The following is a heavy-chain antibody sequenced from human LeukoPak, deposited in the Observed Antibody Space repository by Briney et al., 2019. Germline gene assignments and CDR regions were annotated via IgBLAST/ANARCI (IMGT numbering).Heavy chain of an antibody. CDR1: GGTFSSYA. Sequence: GASVKVSCKASGGTFSSYAISWVRQAPGQGLEWMGWISAYNGNTNYAQKLQGRVTMTTDTSTSTAYMELRSLRSDDTAVYYCARGTGGGPQTNWFDPWGQGTLVTVSS. CDR2: ISAYNGNT. J-gene: IGHJ5*02. D-gene: IGHD3-10*01. CDR3: ARGTGGGPQTNWFDP. V-gene: IGHV1-18*01.